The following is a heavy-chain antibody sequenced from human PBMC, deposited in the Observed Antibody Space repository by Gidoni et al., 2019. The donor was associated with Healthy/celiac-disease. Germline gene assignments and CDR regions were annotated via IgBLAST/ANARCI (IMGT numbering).Heavy chain of an antibody. CDR1: GFTFSSYS. J-gene: IGHJ6*02. V-gene: IGHV3-21*01. CDR3: ARGEDSSGWYGNYYYYYGMDV. Sequence: EVQLVESGGGLVKPGGSLRLSCAASGFTFSSYSMNWVRQAPGKGLEWVSSSISSSSYIYYADSVKGRFTISRDNAKNSLYLQMNSLRAEDTAVYYCARGEDSSGWYGNYYYYYGMDVWGQGTTVTVSS. CDR2: SISSSSYI. D-gene: IGHD6-19*01.